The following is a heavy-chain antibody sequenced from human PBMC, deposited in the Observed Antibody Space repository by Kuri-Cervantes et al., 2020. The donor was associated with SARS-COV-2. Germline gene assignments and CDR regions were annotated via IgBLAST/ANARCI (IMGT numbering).Heavy chain of an antibody. Sequence: GESLKISCAASGFTFTSYAMTWVRQAPGKGLEWVSGISGSGGRTYYADSVKGRFTISRDNAKNSLYLQMNSLRAEDTAVYYCARQKAARPGSAAHFDYWGQGTLVTVSS. CDR2: ISGSGGRT. D-gene: IGHD6-6*01. CDR3: ARQKAARPGSAAHFDY. J-gene: IGHJ4*02. CDR1: GFTFTSYA. V-gene: IGHV3-23*01.